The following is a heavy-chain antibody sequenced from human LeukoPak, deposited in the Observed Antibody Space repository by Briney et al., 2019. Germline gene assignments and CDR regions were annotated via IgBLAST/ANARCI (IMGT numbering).Heavy chain of an antibody. V-gene: IGHV3-11*01. D-gene: IGHD3-22*01. CDR2: ICDSGRTI. Sequence: GRSLRLSCAVSGFTFSDYYMSWIRQAPGKGLEWVSYICDSGRTIYYADSVKGRLTISRDNAKNSVYLQMNNLRADDTAVYYCARDRLGDYDHSGYYDKWGQGTLVTVSS. CDR3: ARDRLGDYDHSGYYDK. J-gene: IGHJ4*02. CDR1: GFTFSDYY.